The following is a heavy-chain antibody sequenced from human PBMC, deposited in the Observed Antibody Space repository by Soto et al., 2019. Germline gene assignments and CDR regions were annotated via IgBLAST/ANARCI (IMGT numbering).Heavy chain of an antibody. CDR2: VSSDGGVA. V-gene: IGHV3-30*03. CDR1: GFAFSSYV. CDR3: GRPAGDAAGGRSDF. J-gene: IGHJ4*02. D-gene: IGHD6-25*01. Sequence: GGSLRLSCAASGFAFSSYVLHWVRQAPGRGLEWVAVVSSDGGVAYYADSVKGRFTISRDNSKNTLSLQMNSLRGEDTAVYYCGRPAGDAAGGRSDFWGQGDLVTVSS.